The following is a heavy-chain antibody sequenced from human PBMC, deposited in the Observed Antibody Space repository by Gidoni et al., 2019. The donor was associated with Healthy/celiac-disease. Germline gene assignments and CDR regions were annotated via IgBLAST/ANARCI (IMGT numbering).Heavy chain of an antibody. Sequence: EVQLLESGGGLVQPGGSLRLSCAASGFTFSSYAMSWVRQAPGKGLEWVSAISGSGGSTYYADSVKGRFTISRDNSKNTLYLQMNSLRAEDTAVYYCAKGWGLNEDPPGALDYWGQGTLVTVSS. V-gene: IGHV3-23*01. D-gene: IGHD1-1*01. CDR2: ISGSGGST. J-gene: IGHJ4*02. CDR3: AKGWGLNEDPPGALDY. CDR1: GFTFSSYA.